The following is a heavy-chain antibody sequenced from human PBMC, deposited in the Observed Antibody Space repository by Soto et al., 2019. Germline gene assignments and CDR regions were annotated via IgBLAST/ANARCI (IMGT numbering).Heavy chain of an antibody. V-gene: IGHV3-30-3*01. CDR1: GFTFIDYA. Sequence: GGSLRLSCATSGFTFIDYAMHWVRQAPGKGLEWVAFISRDGSLKDYTDSVKGRFTISRDDSRSTVDLQMNSPRYDDTAVYYCARDWNHGAFDYWGQGTLVTVSS. J-gene: IGHJ4*02. D-gene: IGHD1-1*01. CDR3: ARDWNHGAFDY. CDR2: ISRDGSLK.